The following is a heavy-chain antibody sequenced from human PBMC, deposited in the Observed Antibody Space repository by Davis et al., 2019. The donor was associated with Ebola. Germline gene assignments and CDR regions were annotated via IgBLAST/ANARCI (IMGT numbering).Heavy chain of an antibody. Sequence: GGSLRLSCAASGFTFSSYAMSWVRQAPGKGLEWVSYINSGSSIIYYAESVKGRFTISRDNSKNTLYLQMNSLRVDDTAVYYCAKARSSWTPFDYWGQGTLVTVSS. CDR2: INSGSSII. V-gene: IGHV3-48*01. D-gene: IGHD6-13*01. CDR3: AKARSSWTPFDY. J-gene: IGHJ4*02. CDR1: GFTFSSYA.